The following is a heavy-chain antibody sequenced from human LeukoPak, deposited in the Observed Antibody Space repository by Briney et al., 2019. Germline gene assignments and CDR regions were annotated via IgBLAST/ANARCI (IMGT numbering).Heavy chain of an antibody. J-gene: IGHJ6*02. CDR2: ISSSGSTI. Sequence: GGSLRLSCAASGFTFSSYEMNWVRQAPGKGLEWVSYISSSGSTIYYADSVKGRFTISRDSAKNSLYLQMNSLRAEDTAVYACARAVMIFGVVEHHYYYYGMDVWGQGTTVTVSS. CDR3: ARAVMIFGVVEHHYYYYGMDV. CDR1: GFTFSSYE. D-gene: IGHD3-3*01. V-gene: IGHV3-48*03.